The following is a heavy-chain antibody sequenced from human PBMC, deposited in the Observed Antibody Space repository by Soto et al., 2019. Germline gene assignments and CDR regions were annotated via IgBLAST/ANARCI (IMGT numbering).Heavy chain of an antibody. CDR2: IRSKANSYAT. D-gene: IGHD3-22*01. V-gene: IGHV3-73*02. CDR3: TRLGVPEDVILVVPSHRDY. CDR1: GVSFSGSA. J-gene: IGHJ4*02. Sequence: EVQLVESGGGLVQPGGSLKLSCAASGVSFSGSAMHCVRQASGKGLEWVGRIRSKANSYATAYAASVKGRFTISRDDSKNTSYLQMNSLKTEDTAVYYCTRLGVPEDVILVVPSHRDYWGQGTLVIFSS.